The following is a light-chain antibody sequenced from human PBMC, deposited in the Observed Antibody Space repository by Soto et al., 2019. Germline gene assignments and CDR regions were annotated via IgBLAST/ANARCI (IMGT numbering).Light chain of an antibody. Sequence: EILMTQSPATLSVSPGERATLSCRASQSLNRNLAWYQQKPGQAPRLIIYGASTRASGIPARFSGSGSGTEFTLTISSLQSEDFALYYCQLYNDWPPAFTFGPGTKVD. CDR1: QSLNRN. J-gene: IGKJ3*01. V-gene: IGKV3D-15*01. CDR3: QLYNDWPPAFT. CDR2: GAS.